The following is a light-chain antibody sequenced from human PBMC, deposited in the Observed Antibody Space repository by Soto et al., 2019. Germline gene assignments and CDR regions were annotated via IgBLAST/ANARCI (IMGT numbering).Light chain of an antibody. CDR3: QQSYSTMWT. Sequence: DIQMTQSPSSLSASVGDRVTITCRASQSITSYLNWYQQKPGKAPKLLIYAASSLQGGVPSRFSGSGSGTDFTLTISSLQPEDFATYYCQQSYSTMWTF. J-gene: IGKJ1*01. V-gene: IGKV1-39*01. CDR1: QSITSY. CDR2: AAS.